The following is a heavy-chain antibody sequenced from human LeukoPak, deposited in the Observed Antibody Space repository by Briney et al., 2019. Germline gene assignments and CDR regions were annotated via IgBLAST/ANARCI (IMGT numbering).Heavy chain of an antibody. D-gene: IGHD4-17*01. J-gene: IGHJ5*02. V-gene: IGHV4-59*01. CDR1: GGSFSGYY. CDR2: IYYSGST. CDR3: ARVEVTTNWFDP. Sequence: SEILSLTCAVYGGSFSGYYWSWIRQPPGKGLEWIGYIYYSGSTNYNPSLKSRVTISVDTSKNQFSLKLSSVTAADTAVYYCARVEVTTNWFDPWGQGTLVTVSS.